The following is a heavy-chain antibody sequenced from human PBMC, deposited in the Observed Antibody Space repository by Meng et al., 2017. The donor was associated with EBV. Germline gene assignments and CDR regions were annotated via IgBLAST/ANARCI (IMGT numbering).Heavy chain of an antibody. D-gene: IGHD6-19*01. V-gene: IGHV1-2*06. CDR2: INPNSGGT. CDR3: ARVGIAVAGTGDY. J-gene: IGHJ4*02. Sequence: QVHAVAVWAGVKKPGASMKVSCKASGYTFTGYYQHWVRQAPGQGLEWMGRINPNSGGTNYAQKFQGRVTMTRDTSISTAYMELSRLRSDDTAVYYCARVGIAVAGTGDYWGQGTLVTVSS. CDR1: GYTFTGYY.